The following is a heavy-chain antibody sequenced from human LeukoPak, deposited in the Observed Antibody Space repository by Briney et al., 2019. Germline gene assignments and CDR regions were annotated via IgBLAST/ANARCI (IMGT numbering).Heavy chain of an antibody. D-gene: IGHD6-19*01. J-gene: IGHJ5*01. Sequence: GGSLRLSCAASVFSSSSYWMNWVRQAPGKGLEWVANIKQDGSGKYYVDSVKGRFTISRDNAENSLYLQMNSLRAEDTAVYYCARGMTVAANWFDSWGHGTLVTVSS. CDR1: VFSSSSYW. CDR2: IKQDGSGK. CDR3: ARGMTVAANWFDS. V-gene: IGHV3-7*01.